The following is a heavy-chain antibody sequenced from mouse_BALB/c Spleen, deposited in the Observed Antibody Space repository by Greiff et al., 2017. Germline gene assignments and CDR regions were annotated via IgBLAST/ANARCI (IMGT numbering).Heavy chain of an antibody. CDR1: GYTFTSYW. J-gene: IGHJ1*01. Sequence: QVQLKESGAELVKPGASVKLSCKTSGYTFTSYWIQWVKQRPGQGLGWIGEIFPGTGTTYYNEKFKGKATLTIDTSSSTAYMQLSSLTSEDSAVYFCARKENYGNHWYFDVWGAGTTVTVSS. D-gene: IGHD2-1*01. V-gene: IGHV1S132*01. CDR3: ARKENYGNHWYFDV. CDR2: IFPGTGTT.